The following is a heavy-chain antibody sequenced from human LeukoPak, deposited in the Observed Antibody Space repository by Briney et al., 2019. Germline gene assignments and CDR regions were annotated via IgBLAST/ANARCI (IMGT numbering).Heavy chain of an antibody. D-gene: IGHD2-2*01. CDR1: GFTFSSYG. Sequence: GGSLRLSCAASGFTFSSYGMHWVRQAPGKGLEWVAVIWYDGSNKYYADSVKGRFTISRDNSKNTLYLQMNSLRAEDTAVYYCAKGRGEYCSSTSCLEDYWGQGTLVTVSS. V-gene: IGHV3-33*06. CDR2: IWYDGSNK. CDR3: AKGRGEYCSSTSCLEDY. J-gene: IGHJ4*02.